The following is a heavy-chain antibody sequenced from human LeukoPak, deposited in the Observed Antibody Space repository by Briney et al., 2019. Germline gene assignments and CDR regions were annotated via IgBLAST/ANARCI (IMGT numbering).Heavy chain of an antibody. D-gene: IGHD1-26*01. CDR1: GFTFSSFA. V-gene: IGHV3-30*04. CDR3: ARDTRGSYNYYYYMDV. CDR2: ISYDGTDK. J-gene: IGHJ6*03. Sequence: GGSLRLSCAASGFTFSSFAMHWVRQAPGKGLAWVAVISYDGTDKYQADSVKGRFTISRDNSKNTLYLQMNSLRAEDTAVYYCARDTRGSYNYYYYMDVWGKGTTVTVSS.